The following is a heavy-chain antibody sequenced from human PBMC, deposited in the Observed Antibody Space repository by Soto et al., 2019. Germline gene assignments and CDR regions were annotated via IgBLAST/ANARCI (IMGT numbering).Heavy chain of an antibody. CDR1: EFAFGSYW. D-gene: IGHD6-19*01. V-gene: IGHV3-74*01. J-gene: IGHJ2*01. CDR2: INSDGSDT. CDR3: ARDAVAATWYFDI. Sequence: EVQLVESGGGLVQPGGSLRLSCAASEFAFGSYWMHWVRQAPGKGLVWVARINSDGSDTSYANSVKGRFTISRDNGKNTVSLQMNSLRDEDTAVYFCARDAVAATWYFDIWGRGTLVAVSS.